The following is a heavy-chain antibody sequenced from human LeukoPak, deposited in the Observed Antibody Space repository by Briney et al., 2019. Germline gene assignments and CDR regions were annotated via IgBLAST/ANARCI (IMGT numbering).Heavy chain of an antibody. CDR3: ARDRAYDSSGYPAYYFDY. D-gene: IGHD3-22*01. Sequence: GGSLRLSCAASGFTVSNYWMSWVRQVPGKGLEWVANIKEDGSEKYYVDSVKGRFTISRDNAKNSLYLQMNSLRAEDTAVYYCARDRAYDSSGYPAYYFDYWGQGTLVTVSS. V-gene: IGHV3-7*01. CDR2: IKEDGSEK. J-gene: IGHJ4*02. CDR1: GFTVSNYW.